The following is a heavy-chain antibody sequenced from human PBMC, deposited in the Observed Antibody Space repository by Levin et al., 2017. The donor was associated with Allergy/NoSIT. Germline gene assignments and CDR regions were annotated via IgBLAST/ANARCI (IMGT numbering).Heavy chain of an antibody. V-gene: IGHV1-18*01. CDR1: GYTFTSYG. CDR2: ISAYNGNT. J-gene: IGHJ4*02. D-gene: IGHD2-2*01. CDR3: ARDFIVVVPAAILLDY. Sequence: ASVKVSCKASGYTFTSYGISWVRQAPGQGLEWMGWISAYNGNTNYAQKLQGRVTMTTDTSTSTAYMELRSLRSDDTAVYYCARDFIVVVPAAILLDYWGQGTLVTVSS.